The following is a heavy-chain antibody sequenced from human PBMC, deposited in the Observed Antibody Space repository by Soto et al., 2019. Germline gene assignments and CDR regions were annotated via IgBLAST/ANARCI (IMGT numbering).Heavy chain of an antibody. CDR3: ARMLAGSYSYYYYYDGMDV. CDR1: GYTFTSYD. D-gene: IGHD1-26*01. V-gene: IGHV1-8*01. Sequence: QVQLVQSGAEVKKPGASVKVSCKASGYTFTSYDINWVRQATGQGLEWMGWMNPNSGNTGYAQKFQGRVTMTRNTSISTAYMELSSLRSEDTAVYYCARMLAGSYSYYYYYDGMDVWGQGTTVTVSS. CDR2: MNPNSGNT. J-gene: IGHJ6*02.